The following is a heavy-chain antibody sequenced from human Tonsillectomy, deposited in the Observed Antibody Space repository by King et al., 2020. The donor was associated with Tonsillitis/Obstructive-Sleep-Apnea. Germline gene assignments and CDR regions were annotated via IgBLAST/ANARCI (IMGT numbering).Heavy chain of an antibody. V-gene: IGHV3-7*04. CDR3: TRGLVGSNDY. D-gene: IGHD1-26*01. CDR2: INQDGSEK. Sequence: VQLVESGGGLVQPGGSLRLSCAASGFTFSSFWMKWVRQDPGKGLEWVANINQDGSEKHYLDSVKGRFTISRDNAKNSLYLQMSSLRADDTAVYYCTRGLVGSNDYWGQGTLVTVSS. J-gene: IGHJ4*02. CDR1: GFTFSSFW.